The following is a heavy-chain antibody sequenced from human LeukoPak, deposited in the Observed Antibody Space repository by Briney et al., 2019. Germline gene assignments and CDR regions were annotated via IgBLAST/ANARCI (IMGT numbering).Heavy chain of an antibody. V-gene: IGHV4-38-2*02. CDR3: AREGGHYDIMTGYYSYFDY. D-gene: IGHD3-9*01. CDR1: GYSISNGYN. Sequence: PSETLSLTCTVSGYSISNGYNWGWVRQPPGKGLECIGSIPHTGSTYYNPSLESRVTISLDTSNNQFSLKLSSVTAADTAVYYCAREGGHYDIMTGYYSYFDYWGQGALVTVSS. CDR2: IPHTGST. J-gene: IGHJ4*02.